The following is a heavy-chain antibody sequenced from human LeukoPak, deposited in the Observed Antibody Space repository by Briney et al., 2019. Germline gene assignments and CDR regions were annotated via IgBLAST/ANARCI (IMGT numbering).Heavy chain of an antibody. D-gene: IGHD3-16*01. CDR1: GFTFSKYA. J-gene: IGHJ5*02. V-gene: IGHV3-23*01. Sequence: GGSLRLSCAASGFTFSKYAMHCVRQAPGKGLEWVSYISSDGGTIYYADSVKGRFTISRDNSKNTVYLQMNSLRAEDTAVSYCAKWDAYIESWGQGTLVTVSS. CDR3: AKWDAYIES. CDR2: ISSDGGTI.